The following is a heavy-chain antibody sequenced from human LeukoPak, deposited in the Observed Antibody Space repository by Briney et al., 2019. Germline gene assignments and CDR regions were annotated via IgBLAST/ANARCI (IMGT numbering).Heavy chain of an antibody. CDR3: ARDILDYYFDY. Sequence: GGSLRLSCAASGFTFSSYWMHWVRQAPGKGLAWVSRINSDGSSTSYADSVKGRFTISRDNAKNTLYLQMNSLRAEDTAVYYCARDILDYYFDYWGQGTLVTVSS. V-gene: IGHV3-74*01. CDR1: GFTFSSYW. D-gene: IGHD3-9*01. CDR2: INSDGSST. J-gene: IGHJ4*02.